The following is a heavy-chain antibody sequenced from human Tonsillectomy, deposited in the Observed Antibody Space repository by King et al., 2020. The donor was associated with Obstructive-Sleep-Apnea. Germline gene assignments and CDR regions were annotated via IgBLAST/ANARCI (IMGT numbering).Heavy chain of an antibody. CDR1: GFTFSNYA. CDR2: ISYDGSNK. CDR3: ARDASSYYSSYYFDY. Sequence: VQLVESGGGVVQPGRSLRLSCAASGFTFSNYAMHWVRQAPGKGLEWVAVISYDGSNKYYADSVKGRFTISRDNSKSTLSLQMNSLTAEDTAVYYCARDASSYYSSYYFDYWGKGTLVTVSS. V-gene: IGHV3-30*04. J-gene: IGHJ4*02. D-gene: IGHD3-22*01.